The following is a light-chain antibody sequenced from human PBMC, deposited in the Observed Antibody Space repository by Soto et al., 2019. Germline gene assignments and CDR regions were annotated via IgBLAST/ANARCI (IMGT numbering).Light chain of an antibody. J-gene: IGLJ2*01. CDR1: SSDVGGYNY. Sequence: QSALTQPASVSGSPGQSITISCTGTSSDVGGYNYVSWYQQHPGKAPKLMIYEVSNRPSGVSNRFSGSKSDNTASLTISGLQAEDEADYYCSSYTSSSTVFGGGTQLTVL. CDR3: SSYTSSSTV. V-gene: IGLV2-14*01. CDR2: EVS.